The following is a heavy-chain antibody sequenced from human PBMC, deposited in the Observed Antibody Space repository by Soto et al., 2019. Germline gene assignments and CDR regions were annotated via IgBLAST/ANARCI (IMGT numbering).Heavy chain of an antibody. CDR2: ISYDGSNK. Sequence: GGSLRLSCAASGFTFSSYAMHWVRQAPGKGLEWVAVISYDGSNKYYADSVKGRSTISRDNSKNTLYLQMNSLRAEDTAVYYCARDQGHYDFSYGMDVWGQGTTVTVSS. V-gene: IGHV3-30-3*01. CDR3: ARDQGHYDFSYGMDV. J-gene: IGHJ6*02. CDR1: GFTFSSYA. D-gene: IGHD3-3*01.